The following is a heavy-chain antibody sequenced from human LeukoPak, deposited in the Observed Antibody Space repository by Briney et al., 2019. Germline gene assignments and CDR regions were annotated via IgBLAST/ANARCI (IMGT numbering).Heavy chain of an antibody. CDR2: IRYDGSNK. Sequence: GGSLRLSCAASGFTFSSYGMHWVRQAPGKGLEWVAFIRYDGSNKYYADSVKGRFTISRDNSKNTLYLQMNSLRAEDTAVYYCAKDRAAFVVVPAGNGYFGYWGQGTLVTVSS. D-gene: IGHD2-2*01. J-gene: IGHJ4*02. V-gene: IGHV3-30*02. CDR3: AKDRAAFVVVPAGNGYFGY. CDR1: GFTFSSYG.